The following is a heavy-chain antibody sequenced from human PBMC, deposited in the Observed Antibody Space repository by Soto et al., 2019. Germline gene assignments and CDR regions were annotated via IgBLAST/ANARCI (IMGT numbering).Heavy chain of an antibody. D-gene: IGHD3-9*01. J-gene: IGHJ4*02. CDR1: GYTFTSYG. Sequence: ASVKVSCKASGYTFTSYGISWVRQAPGQGLEWMGWISAYNGNTDYAQKLQGRVTMTTDTSTSTAYMELRSLRSDDTAVYYCARDMGPYYDILTGYYKAPFDYWGQGTLVTVSS. CDR2: ISAYNGNT. V-gene: IGHV1-18*04. CDR3: ARDMGPYYDILTGYYKAPFDY.